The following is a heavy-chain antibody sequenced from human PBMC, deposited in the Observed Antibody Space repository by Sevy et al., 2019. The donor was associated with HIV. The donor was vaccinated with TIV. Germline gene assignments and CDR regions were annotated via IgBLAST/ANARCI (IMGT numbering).Heavy chain of an antibody. V-gene: IGHV4-61*01. D-gene: IGHD3-22*01. CDR2: VYHTGST. Sequence: SETLSLTCAVSGVSVSSDTYYWSWIRQPPGKGLEWIGYVYHTGSTNSSPSFKSRVTISVETSKNQFSLRLFSVAAADTAVYYCAREPYFFDKSGYYWDYWGQGALVTVSS. CDR1: GVSVSSDTYY. J-gene: IGHJ4*02. CDR3: AREPYFFDKSGYYWDY.